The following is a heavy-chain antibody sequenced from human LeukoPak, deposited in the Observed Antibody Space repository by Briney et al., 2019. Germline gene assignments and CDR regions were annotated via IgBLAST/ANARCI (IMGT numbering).Heavy chain of an antibody. CDR2: IYASGSA. V-gene: IGHV4-59*02. CDR3: AREAPGGSGWTYFDY. CDR1: RGSVSGHY. Sequence: SDTLSLTCTVSRGSVSGHYWDWIRQPPGKGLEWIGYIYASGSANYHPPLKSRVTISLDTSKNHVSLRLTSVTAEDTAVYYCAREAPGGSGWTYFDYWGRGSLVTVSS. J-gene: IGHJ4*02. D-gene: IGHD6-19*01.